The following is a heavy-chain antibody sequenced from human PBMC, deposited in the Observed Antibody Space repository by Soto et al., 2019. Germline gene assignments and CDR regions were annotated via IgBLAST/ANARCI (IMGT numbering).Heavy chain of an antibody. Sequence: GVSLRLSCVASGFSFSSYAMSWVRQAPGKGLEWVSVISGRDGSAYYGDSVKGRFTISRDNSKNTLYLQMNSLRAEDTAVYYCARDRERDAWYEDYWGQGTLVTVSS. D-gene: IGHD6-13*01. CDR3: ARDRERDAWYEDY. CDR2: ISGRDGSA. CDR1: GFSFSSYA. V-gene: IGHV3-23*02. J-gene: IGHJ4*02.